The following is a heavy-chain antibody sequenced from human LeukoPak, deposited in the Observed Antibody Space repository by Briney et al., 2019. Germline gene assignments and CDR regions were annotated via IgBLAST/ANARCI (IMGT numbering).Heavy chain of an antibody. Sequence: GGSLRLSCAASGFTFSSYSMNWVRQAPGKGLEWVSSISSSSSSIYYADSVQGRFTISRDNAKNSLYLQMDSLRAEDTAVYYCARAMGLQRQLAFDYWGERTQLTVSS. CDR2: ISSSSSSI. D-gene: IGHD6-13*01. V-gene: IGHV3-21*01. J-gene: IGHJ4*02. CDR1: GFTFSSYS. CDR3: ARAMGLQRQLAFDY.